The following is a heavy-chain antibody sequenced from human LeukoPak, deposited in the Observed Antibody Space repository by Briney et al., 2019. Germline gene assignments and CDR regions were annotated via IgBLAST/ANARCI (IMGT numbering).Heavy chain of an antibody. V-gene: IGHV4-34*01. D-gene: IGHD3-3*01. CDR2: INHSGST. CDR1: GGSFSGYY. CDR3: ARGGTYYDFWSGYPSLPYFDY. Sequence: NPSETLSLTCAVHGGSFSGYYWSWIRQPPGKGLEWIGEINHSGSTNYNPSLKSRVTISVDTSKNRFSLKLSSVTAANTAVYYCARGGTYYDFWSGYPSLPYFDYWGQGTLVTVSS. J-gene: IGHJ4*02.